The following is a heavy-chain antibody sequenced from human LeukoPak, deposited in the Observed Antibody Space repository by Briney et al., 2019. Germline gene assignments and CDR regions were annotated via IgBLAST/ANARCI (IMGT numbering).Heavy chain of an antibody. V-gene: IGHV1-24*01. CDR3: ATDAPIPGYSSSWYVDFDY. D-gene: IGHD6-13*01. Sequence: ASVKVSCKVSGYTLTELSMHWVRQAPGKGLEWMGGFDPEDGETIYAQKFQGRVTMTEDTSTDTAYMELSSLRSEDTAVYYCATDAPIPGYSSSWYVDFDYWGQGTLVTVSS. CDR1: GYTLTELS. CDR2: FDPEDGET. J-gene: IGHJ4*02.